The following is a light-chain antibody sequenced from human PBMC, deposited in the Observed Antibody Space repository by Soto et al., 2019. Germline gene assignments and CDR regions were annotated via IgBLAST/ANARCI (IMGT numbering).Light chain of an antibody. CDR3: QPYNSYSGPT. V-gene: IGKV1-5*01. CDR1: QSISSW. CDR2: DAS. Sequence: IQMTQSTSTLSASVGDRVTITCRASQSISSWLAWYQQKQGKAPKLLIYDASSLESEVPSRFSGSGSGTEFTLTISSLQPDDFATYYCQPYNSYSGPTFGPGTKVDIK. J-gene: IGKJ3*01.